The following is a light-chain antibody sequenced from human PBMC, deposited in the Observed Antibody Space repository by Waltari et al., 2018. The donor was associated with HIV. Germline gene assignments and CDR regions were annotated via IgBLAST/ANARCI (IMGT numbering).Light chain of an antibody. CDR3: NSYTTSSTLHVV. CDR1: SRDVGGHNY. V-gene: IGLV2-14*03. J-gene: IGLJ2*01. CDR2: DVS. Sequence: QSALTQPASVSGSPGQSLTIPCTGTSRDVGGHNYVSWYQHHPGKAPKLMIYDVSNRPSGVSNRFSGSKSGNTASRTISGLQAEDEADYYCNSYTTSSTLHVVFGGGTKLTVL.